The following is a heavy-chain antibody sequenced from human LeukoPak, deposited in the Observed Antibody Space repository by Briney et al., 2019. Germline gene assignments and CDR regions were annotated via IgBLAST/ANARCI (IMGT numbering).Heavy chain of an antibody. D-gene: IGHD3-10*01. V-gene: IGHV1-69*04. J-gene: IGHJ6*02. Sequence: GASVKVSCKASGGTFSSYAIGWVRQAPGQGLEWMGRIIPILEMADYAQKFQDRVTITADKSISTAYLQWSSLKASDTAMYYCAKSSSLGGMVRGVIITGYYGMDVWSQGTMVTVSS. CDR2: IIPILEMA. CDR1: GGTFSSYA. CDR3: AKSSSLGGMVRGVIITGYYGMDV.